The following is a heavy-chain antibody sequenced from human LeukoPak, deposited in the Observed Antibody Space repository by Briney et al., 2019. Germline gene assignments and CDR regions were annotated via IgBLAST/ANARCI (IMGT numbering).Heavy chain of an antibody. CDR2: MNPNSGNT. CDR1: GYTFTSYD. D-gene: IGHD4-17*01. Sequence: ASVKVSCKASGYTFTSYDINWVRQATGQGLEWMGWMNPNSGNTGYAQKFQGRVTMTRNTSISTAYMELSSLRSEDTAVYYCARDLGYGDPGVAYYFDYWGQGTLVTVSS. CDR3: ARDLGYGDPGVAYYFDY. V-gene: IGHV1-8*01. J-gene: IGHJ4*02.